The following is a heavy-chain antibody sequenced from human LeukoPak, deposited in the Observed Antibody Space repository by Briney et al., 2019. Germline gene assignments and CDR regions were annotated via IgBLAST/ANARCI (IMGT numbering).Heavy chain of an antibody. Sequence: ASVKVSCKPSGYTFNTYGITWVRQAPGQGLEWMGWISPYNGNTNYAQKFQGRVTMTTDTSTSTAYMELRSLRSDDTAVYYCARPRWMGAFDIWGQGTMVTVSS. J-gene: IGHJ3*02. V-gene: IGHV1-18*01. D-gene: IGHD1-1*01. CDR1: GYTFNTYG. CDR2: ISPYNGNT. CDR3: ARPRWMGAFDI.